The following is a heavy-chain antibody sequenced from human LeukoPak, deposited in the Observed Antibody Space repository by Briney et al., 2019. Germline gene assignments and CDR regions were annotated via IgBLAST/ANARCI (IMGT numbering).Heavy chain of an antibody. CDR2: ISGSGGNT. V-gene: IGHV3-23*01. D-gene: IGHD3-22*01. CDR3: AKPSYYDSTGYSFDY. CDR1: GFTFRTYF. J-gene: IGHJ4*02. Sequence: PGGSLTHSCAASGFTFRTYFMSWVRQAPAAGLEWVSSISGSGGNTYYADSVKGRFTISRDNSKKTVYLEMNSLRAEDTAVYYCAKPSYYDSTGYSFDYWGQGTLVTVSS.